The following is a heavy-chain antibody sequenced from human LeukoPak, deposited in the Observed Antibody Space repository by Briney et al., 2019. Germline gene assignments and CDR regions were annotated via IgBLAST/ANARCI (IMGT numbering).Heavy chain of an antibody. Sequence: GGSLRLSCAASGFTFRTYGMHWVRQAPGKGLEGVAFIRDDGSNKYYADSVKGRFTISRDNSKNTLYLQMNSLRAEDTAAYYCAKLVGDSSGYYFDYWGQGTLVTVSS. CDR1: GFTFRTYG. CDR2: IRDDGSNK. D-gene: IGHD3-22*01. CDR3: AKLVGDSSGYYFDY. J-gene: IGHJ4*02. V-gene: IGHV3-30*02.